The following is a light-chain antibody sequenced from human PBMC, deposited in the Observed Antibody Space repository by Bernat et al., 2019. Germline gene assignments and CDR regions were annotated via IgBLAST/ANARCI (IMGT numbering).Light chain of an antibody. CDR1: QSISNY. J-gene: IGKJ4*01. Sequence: DIQMTQSPSSLSASVGDRVTITCRASQSISNYVNWYQKKPGKVPKLLIYAASSLQSGVPSRFSGSGSGTDFTLTISSLKPEDFAAYYCQHGSSAPFTFGGGTKVEIK. CDR3: QHGSSAPFT. V-gene: IGKV1-39*01. CDR2: AAS.